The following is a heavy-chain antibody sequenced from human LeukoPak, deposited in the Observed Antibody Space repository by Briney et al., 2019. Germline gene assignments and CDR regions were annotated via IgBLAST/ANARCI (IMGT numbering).Heavy chain of an antibody. CDR2: ISDRGAST. Sequence: GGSLRLSCAASGLTFSNYAMTWVRQAPGKGLEWVSTISDRGASTFFADSVKGRFTISRDNSKNTLYLQMNSLTAEDTAVYYCAKILGGSTYYFDYWGQGTLVTVSS. CDR1: GLTFSNYA. D-gene: IGHD2-15*01. V-gene: IGHV3-23*01. J-gene: IGHJ4*02. CDR3: AKILGGSTYYFDY.